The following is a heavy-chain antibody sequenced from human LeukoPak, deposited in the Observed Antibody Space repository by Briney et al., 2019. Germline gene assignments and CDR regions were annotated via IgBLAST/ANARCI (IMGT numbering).Heavy chain of an antibody. Sequence: SETLSLTCAVYGGSFSGYYWSWIRQPPGKGLEWIGEINHSGSTNYNPSLKSRVTISVDTSKNQFSLKLSSVTAADTAVYYCARDPTYNWNDGGDFDYWGQGTLVTVSS. J-gene: IGHJ4*02. CDR2: INHSGST. CDR1: GGSFSGYY. V-gene: IGHV4-34*01. CDR3: ARDPTYNWNDGGDFDY. D-gene: IGHD1-20*01.